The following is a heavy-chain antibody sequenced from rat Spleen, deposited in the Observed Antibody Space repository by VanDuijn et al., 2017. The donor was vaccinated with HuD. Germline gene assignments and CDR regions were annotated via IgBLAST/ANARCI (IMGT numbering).Heavy chain of an antibody. CDR2: ISYDGSST. CDR3: VRQWDY. V-gene: IGHV5-29*01. Sequence: EVQLVESDGGLVQPGRSLKLSCVASGFTFNDCYMAWVRQAPTKGLEWVATISYDGSSTYYRDSVKGRFTISRDNAKSTLYLQMDSLRSEDTATYFCVRQWDYWGQGVMVTVSS. CDR1: GFTFNDCY. J-gene: IGHJ2*01.